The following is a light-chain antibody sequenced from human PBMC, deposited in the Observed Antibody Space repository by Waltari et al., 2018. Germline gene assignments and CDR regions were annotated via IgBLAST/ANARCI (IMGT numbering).Light chain of an antibody. J-gene: IGLJ2*01. V-gene: IGLV2-11*01. CDR2: DVS. CDR1: SSDVGVFQS. CDR3: SSYTGSNPLAV. Sequence: QSALTQPRSVSGSPGQSVTLSCTGTSSDVGVFQSFSCYQQYPGKAPKPLIFDVSNRPSGVPARFSGSRSGNTASLTISGLQTEDEADYHCSSYTGSNPLAVFGGGTTLTVL.